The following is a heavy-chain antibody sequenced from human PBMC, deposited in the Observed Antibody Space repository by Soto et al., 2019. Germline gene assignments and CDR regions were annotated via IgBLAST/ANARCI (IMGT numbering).Heavy chain of an antibody. CDR3: ARGRHIVGAIIAGY. V-gene: IGHV1-8*01. CDR2: MNPNSGNT. Sequence: QVQLVQSGAEVKKPGASVKVSCKASGYTFTSYDINWVRQATGQGLEWMGWMNPNSGNTGYAQKFQGRVTMTRNTSISTAYMELRSLRSEDTAVYYCARGRHIVGAIIAGYWGQGTLVTVSS. CDR1: GYTFTSYD. D-gene: IGHD1-26*01. J-gene: IGHJ4*02.